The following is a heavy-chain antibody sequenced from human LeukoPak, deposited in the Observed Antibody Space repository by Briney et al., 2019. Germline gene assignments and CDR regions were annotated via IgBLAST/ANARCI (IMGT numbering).Heavy chain of an antibody. CDR1: GGSISSSSYY. Sequence: PSETLSLTCTVSGGSISSSSYYWGWIRQPPGKGLEWIGSIYYSGSTYYNPSLKSRVTISVDTSKNQFSLKLSSVTAADTAVYYCARDRLGSSWHLDYFDYWGQGTLVTVSS. D-gene: IGHD6-13*01. CDR3: ARDRLGSSWHLDYFDY. J-gene: IGHJ4*02. CDR2: IYYSGST. V-gene: IGHV4-39*07.